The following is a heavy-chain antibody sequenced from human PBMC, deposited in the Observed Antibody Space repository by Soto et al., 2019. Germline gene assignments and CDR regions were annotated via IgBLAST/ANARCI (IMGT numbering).Heavy chain of an antibody. J-gene: IGHJ6*02. V-gene: IGHV3-7*01. Sequence: GSLRLSCVASGFTFSPYWMTWVRQAPGKGLELLATINHDASERYYVGSVKGRFTISRESARDSLYLQMNSLRVEDTAVYYCARGREHAQRFKYYYGMDVWGHGTTVT. CDR2: INHDASER. D-gene: IGHD3-10*01. CDR3: ARGREHAQRFKYYYGMDV. CDR1: GFTFSPYW.